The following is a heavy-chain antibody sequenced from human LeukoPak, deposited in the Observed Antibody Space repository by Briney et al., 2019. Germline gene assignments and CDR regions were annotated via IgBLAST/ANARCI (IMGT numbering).Heavy chain of an antibody. CDR2: INPSGGST. V-gene: IGHV1-46*01. J-gene: IGHJ4*02. D-gene: IGHD3-22*01. CDR3: ARETYYYDSSGYSYFDY. Sequence: ASVKVSCKASGYTFTSYYMHWVRQAPGQGLEWMGIINPSGGSTSYAQKFQGRVTMTRDMSTSTVYMELSSLRSGDTAVYYCARETYYYDSSGYSYFDYWGQGTLVTVSS. CDR1: GYTFTSYY.